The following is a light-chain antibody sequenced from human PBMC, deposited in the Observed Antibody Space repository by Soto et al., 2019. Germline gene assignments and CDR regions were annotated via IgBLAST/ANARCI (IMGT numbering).Light chain of an antibody. CDR1: GSDVGGYNY. CDR3: CSYAGSYTVV. J-gene: IGLJ2*01. Sequence: QSALTQPRSVSGSPGQSVTISCTGTGSDVGGYNYVSWYQQHPGKVPKLLIYDVTKRPSGVPDRFSASKSGNAASLTISGLQAGDEADYYCCSYAGSYTVVFGGGTQLTVL. CDR2: DVT. V-gene: IGLV2-11*01.